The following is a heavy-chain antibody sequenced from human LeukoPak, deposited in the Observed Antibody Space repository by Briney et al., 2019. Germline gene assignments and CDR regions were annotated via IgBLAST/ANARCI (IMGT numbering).Heavy chain of an antibody. D-gene: IGHD5-24*01. CDR2: ISGSGGGT. V-gene: IGHV3-23*01. Sequence: PGGSLRLSCAASGFTFSSYGMSWVRQAPGKGLEWVSAISGSGGGTYYADSVKGQFTISRDNSKNTLYLQMNSLRAEDTAVYYCAKDTGGDGYNYDYWGQGTLVTVSS. CDR1: GFTFSSYG. CDR3: AKDTGGDGYNYDY. J-gene: IGHJ4*02.